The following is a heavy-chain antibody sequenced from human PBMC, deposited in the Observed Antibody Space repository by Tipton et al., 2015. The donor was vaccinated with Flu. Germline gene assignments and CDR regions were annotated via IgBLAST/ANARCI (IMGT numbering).Heavy chain of an antibody. J-gene: IGHJ4*02. D-gene: IGHD3-3*01. CDR2: IYASGST. CDR1: GGSISSSSYY. V-gene: IGHV4-61*02. Sequence: TLSLTCTVSGGSISSSSYYGSWIRQPAGKGLEWIGRIYASGSTNYSPSLKSRITISLDTSKNQFSLRLSSVTAADTAVYYCARGSDFWSGYYGDWGQGTLVTVSS. CDR3: ARGSDFWSGYYGD.